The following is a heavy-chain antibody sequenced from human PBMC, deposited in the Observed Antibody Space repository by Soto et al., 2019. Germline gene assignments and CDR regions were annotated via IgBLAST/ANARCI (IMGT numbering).Heavy chain of an antibody. CDR3: ANQFERDSSSWYYYYGMDV. CDR1: GFTFSSYG. J-gene: IGHJ6*02. CDR2: ISYDGSNK. V-gene: IGHV3-30*18. D-gene: IGHD6-13*01. Sequence: GGSLRLSCAASGFTFSSYGMHWVRQAPGKGLEWVAVISYDGSNKYYADSVKGRFTISRDNSKNTLYLQMNSLRAEDTAVYYCANQFERDSSSWYYYYGMDVWGQGTTVTVSS.